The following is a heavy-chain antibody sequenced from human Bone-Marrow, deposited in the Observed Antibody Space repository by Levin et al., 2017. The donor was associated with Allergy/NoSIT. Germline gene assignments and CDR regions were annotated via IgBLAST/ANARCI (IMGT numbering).Heavy chain of an antibody. CDR1: GITFSDYS. V-gene: IGHV3-48*02. Sequence: GGSLRLSCTVSGITFSDYSMNWVRWAPGKGLEWVSHITSGSRSTHYADSVKGRFTISREDAENSLYLQMDSLGDGDTSVYYCARDLTGDSGDSNWYFDLWGRGTLVTVSS. J-gene: IGHJ2*01. CDR2: ITSGSRST. CDR3: ARDLTGDSGDSNWYFDL. D-gene: IGHD4-17*01.